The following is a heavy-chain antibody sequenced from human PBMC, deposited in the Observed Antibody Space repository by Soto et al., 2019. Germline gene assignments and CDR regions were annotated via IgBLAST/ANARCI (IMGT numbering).Heavy chain of an antibody. D-gene: IGHD2-15*01. CDR2: IYHSGST. V-gene: IGHV4-38-2*01. CDR1: GYSISSGYY. CDR3: ARGKYCSGGSCYSYYYYGMDV. J-gene: IGHJ6*02. Sequence: PSETLSLTCAVSGYSISSGYYWGWIRQPPGKGLGWIGSIYHSGSTYYNPSLKSRVTISVDTSKNQFSLKLSSVTAADTAVYYCARGKYCSGGSCYSYYYYGMDVWGQGTTVTVSS.